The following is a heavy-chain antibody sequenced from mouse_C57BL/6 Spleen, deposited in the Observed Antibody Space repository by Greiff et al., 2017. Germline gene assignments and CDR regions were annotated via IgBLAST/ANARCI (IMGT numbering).Heavy chain of an antibody. D-gene: IGHD1-1*01. CDR3: AGADYDCGYFDF. Sequence: VQLQQSGAELVRPGASVKMSCKASGYTFTSYSMHWVKQRPGQGLEWIGNIDPCSGYTNYNQKFKDKATLTVDKSSSTAYMQLSSLTSEDAAVYYCAGADYDCGYFDFWGTGTPVTVSS. V-gene: IGHV1S26*01. CDR1: GYTFTSYS. J-gene: IGHJ1*03. CDR2: IDPCSGYT.